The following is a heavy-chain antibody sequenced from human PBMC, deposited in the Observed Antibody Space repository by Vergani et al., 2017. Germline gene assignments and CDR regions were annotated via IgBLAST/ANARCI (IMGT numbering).Heavy chain of an antibody. Sequence: QLVESGGGWVQPGGSLRLSCVVSGFDFSSYIMNWVRQAPGKGLEWVSFVSTGTKSQSYAESVKGRFTISRDSAKNSLYLQMDSLRAEDTAVYYCARDRDYEYYYGMDVWGQGTAVIVS. V-gene: IGHV3-48*01. J-gene: IGHJ6*02. CDR3: ARDRDYEYYYGMDV. CDR2: VSTGTKSQ. D-gene: IGHD4-17*01. CDR1: GFDFSSYI.